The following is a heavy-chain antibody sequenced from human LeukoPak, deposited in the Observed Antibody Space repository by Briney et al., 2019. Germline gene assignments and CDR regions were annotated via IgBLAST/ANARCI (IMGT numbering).Heavy chain of an antibody. CDR1: GFTFSSYA. Sequence: PGRSLRLSCAASGFTFSSYAMHWVRQAPGKGLEWVAVISYDGSNKYYADSVKGRFTISRDNSKNTLYLQMNSLRAEDMAVYYCARDRSLYYMDVWGKGTTVTVSS. V-gene: IGHV3-30-3*01. CDR2: ISYDGSNK. D-gene: IGHD6-13*01. CDR3: ARDRSLYYMDV. J-gene: IGHJ6*03.